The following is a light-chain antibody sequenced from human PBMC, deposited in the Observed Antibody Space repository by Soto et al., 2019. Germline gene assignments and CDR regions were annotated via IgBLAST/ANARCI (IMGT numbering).Light chain of an antibody. J-gene: IGLJ1*01. V-gene: IGLV2-8*01. CDR2: EDT. CDR1: SSDVGGYNF. CDR3: SSYAGNRHFYV. Sequence: QSALTQPPSASGSPGQSVAISCTGTSSDVGGYNFVSWYQQHPGKAPRLVIYEDTKRPSGIPDRFSGSKSGNTASLTVSGLQAEDEADYYCSSYAGNRHFYVFGTGTKLTVL.